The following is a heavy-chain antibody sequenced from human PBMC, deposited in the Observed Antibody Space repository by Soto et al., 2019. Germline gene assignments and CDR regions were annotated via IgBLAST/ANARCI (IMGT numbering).Heavy chain of an antibody. D-gene: IGHD6-13*01. Sequence: QVQLQQWGAGLLKPSETLSLTCAVYGGSFSGHYWSWIRQPPGKGLEWIGEINHSGSTNYNPSLKSRVTISVDTSKNQFSLKLSSVTAADTAVYYCARGKHSSSWYAYYYGMDVWGQGTTVTVSS. CDR3: ARGKHSSSWYAYYYGMDV. CDR1: GGSFSGHY. J-gene: IGHJ6*02. CDR2: INHSGST. V-gene: IGHV4-34*01.